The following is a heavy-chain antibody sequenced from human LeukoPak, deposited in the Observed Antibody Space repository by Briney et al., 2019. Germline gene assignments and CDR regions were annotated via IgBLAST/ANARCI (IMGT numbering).Heavy chain of an antibody. Sequence: WETLSLTCPVSGYSISRGYYWGWIRQPPGKGLEWIGSTYHSGSTYYNPSLKSRVTISVDTSKNQFSLKVRSVTAADTAVYYCAGWFGELLSLFAYWGQGTLVTVSS. CDR1: GYSISRGYY. D-gene: IGHD3-10*01. CDR2: TYHSGST. V-gene: IGHV4-38-2*01. J-gene: IGHJ4*02. CDR3: AGWFGELLSLFAY.